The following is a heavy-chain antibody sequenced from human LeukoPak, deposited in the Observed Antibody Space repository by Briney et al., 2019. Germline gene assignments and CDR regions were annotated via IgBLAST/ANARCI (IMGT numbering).Heavy chain of an antibody. D-gene: IGHD5-24*01. CDR2: IYYSGST. V-gene: IGHV4-59*01. J-gene: IGHJ2*01. CDR3: ARVAPPDGYNSWYFDL. Sequence: SETLSLTCTVSGGSISSYYWSWIRQPPGKGLEWIGYIYYSGSTNYNPSLKSRVTISVDTSKNQFSLKLSSVTAADTAVYYCARVAPPDGYNSWYFDLWGRGTLVTVSS. CDR1: GGSISSYY.